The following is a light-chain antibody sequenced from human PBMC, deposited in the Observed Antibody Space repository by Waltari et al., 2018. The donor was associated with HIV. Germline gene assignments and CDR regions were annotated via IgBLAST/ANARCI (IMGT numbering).Light chain of an antibody. V-gene: IGKV1-39*01. CDR3: QQTSLLPRT. CDR2: AAS. Sequence: DFQVAQSPSSLAACVGDRVTLSCRTSQAIGANVNWYQRKSGKAPTLLLYAASILHTNVSSRFSGGGSGTNFTLTINSLQPDDSATYYCQQTSLLPRTFGRGTRLEI. CDR1: QAIGAN. J-gene: IGKJ5*01.